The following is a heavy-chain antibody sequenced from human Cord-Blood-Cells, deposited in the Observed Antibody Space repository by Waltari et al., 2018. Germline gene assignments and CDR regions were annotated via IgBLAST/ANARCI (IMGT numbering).Heavy chain of an antibody. CDR2: INPNSGGT. V-gene: IGHV1-2*02. CDR3: ARDPSYGSGSYYFQH. Sequence: QVQLVQSGAEVKKPGASVKVSCKASGYTFTGYYTHWLPPAPGQGLEWMGWINPNSGGTNYAQKFQGRVTMTRDTSISTAYMELSRLRSDDTAVYYCARDPSYGSGSYYFQHWGQGTLVTVSS. J-gene: IGHJ1*01. D-gene: IGHD3-10*01. CDR1: GYTFTGYY.